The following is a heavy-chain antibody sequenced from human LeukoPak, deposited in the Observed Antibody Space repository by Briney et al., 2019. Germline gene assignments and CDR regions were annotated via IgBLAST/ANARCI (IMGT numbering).Heavy chain of an antibody. V-gene: IGHV4-59*01. CDR3: ARVRRGALGDRAFDI. CDR1: GGSISSYY. D-gene: IGHD1-26*01. J-gene: IGHJ3*02. CDR2: IYYSGST. Sequence: SETLSLTCTVSGGSISSYYWSWIRQPPGKGLEWIGYIYYSGSTNYNPSLKSRVTISVDTSKNQFSLKLSSVTAADTAVYYCARVRRGALGDRAFDIWGQGTMVTVSS.